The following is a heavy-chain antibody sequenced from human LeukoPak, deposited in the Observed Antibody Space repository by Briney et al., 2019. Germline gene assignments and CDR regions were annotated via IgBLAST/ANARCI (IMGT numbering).Heavy chain of an antibody. V-gene: IGHV1-69*01. CDR2: IIPIFGTA. Sequence: SVKVSCKASGGTFSSYAMSWVRQAPGQGLEWMGGIIPIFGTANYAQKFQGRVTITADESTSTAYMELSSLRSEDTAVYYCAREGGITGWFDPWGQGTLVTVSS. D-gene: IGHD1-20*01. CDR1: GGTFSSYA. CDR3: AREGGITGWFDP. J-gene: IGHJ5*02.